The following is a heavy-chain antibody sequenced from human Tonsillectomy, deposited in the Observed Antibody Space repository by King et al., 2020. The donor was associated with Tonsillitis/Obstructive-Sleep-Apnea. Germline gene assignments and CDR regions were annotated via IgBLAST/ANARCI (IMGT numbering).Heavy chain of an antibody. Sequence: VQLVESGGGLVQPGGSLRLSCAASGFTFSSYSMNWVRQAPGKGREWVSYMSSRSSTIYYADSVKGRFSISRDNAKNSLYLQMNSLRDEDTAVYYCARSYYQLPYYFDYWGQGTLVTVSS. J-gene: IGHJ4*02. CDR3: ARSYYQLPYYFDY. CDR2: MSSRSSTI. D-gene: IGHD2-2*01. CDR1: GFTFSSYS. V-gene: IGHV3-48*02.